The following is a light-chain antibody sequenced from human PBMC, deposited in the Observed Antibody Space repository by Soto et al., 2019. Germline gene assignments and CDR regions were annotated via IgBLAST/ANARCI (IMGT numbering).Light chain of an antibody. J-gene: IGKJ4*01. CDR3: QHYDNLPLT. CDR1: QDISNF. CDR2: DAS. Sequence: DIQMTQSPSSLSASVGDRVTITCQASQDISNFLNWYQQKPGKAPKLLIYDASNLQTGVPSRFSGRGSGTDFTFTISTLQPDDIATYYCQHYDNLPLTFGAGTKVEIK. V-gene: IGKV1-33*01.